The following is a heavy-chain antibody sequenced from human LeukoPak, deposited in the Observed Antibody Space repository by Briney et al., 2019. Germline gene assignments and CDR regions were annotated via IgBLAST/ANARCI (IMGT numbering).Heavy chain of an antibody. Sequence: ASVKVSCKASGYTFTGYYIHWVRQAPGQRLEWMGWINPNSGGTNYAQKFQGRVTMTRDTSISTAYMELSRLRSDDTAVYYCARSSRYCSGGSCYWPLGYWGQGTLVTVSS. CDR3: ARSSRYCSGGSCYWPLGY. V-gene: IGHV1-2*02. CDR1: GYTFTGYY. CDR2: INPNSGGT. J-gene: IGHJ4*02. D-gene: IGHD2-15*01.